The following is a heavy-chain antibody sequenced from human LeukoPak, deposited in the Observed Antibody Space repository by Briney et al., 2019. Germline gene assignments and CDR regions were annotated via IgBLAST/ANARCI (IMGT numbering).Heavy chain of an antibody. CDR3: ARGNYDYVWGGIDY. Sequence: SETLSLTCTVSGGSISSYYWSWIRQPPGKGLEWIGYIYDSGSTNYNPSLKSRVTISVDTSKNQFSLKLSSVTAADTAVYYCARGNYDYVWGGIDYWGQGTLVTVSS. CDR1: GGSISSYY. CDR2: IYDSGST. V-gene: IGHV4-4*08. D-gene: IGHD3-16*01. J-gene: IGHJ4*02.